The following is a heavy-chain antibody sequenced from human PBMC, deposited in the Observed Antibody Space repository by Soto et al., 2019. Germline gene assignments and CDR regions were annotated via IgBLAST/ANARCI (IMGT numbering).Heavy chain of an antibody. Sequence: EVQLVESGGGLVQPGGSLRLSCAVSGFTFSSYWMHWVRQAPGKGLAWVSRINPDGRSISDADSVKGRFTISRDNAKNTLYLQMNSLTTEDTAVYYCARAGSYRFDYWGHGTLVTVSS. CDR1: GFTFSSYW. J-gene: IGHJ4*01. CDR3: ARAGSYRFDY. CDR2: INPDGRSI. V-gene: IGHV3-74*01. D-gene: IGHD3-10*01.